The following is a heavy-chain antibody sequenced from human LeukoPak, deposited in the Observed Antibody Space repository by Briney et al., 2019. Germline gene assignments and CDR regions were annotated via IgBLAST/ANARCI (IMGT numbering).Heavy chain of an antibody. V-gene: IGHV3-23*01. J-gene: IGHJ4*02. CDR2: IRGDSSLT. CDR3: AKGRFVSSTFDS. CDR1: GFAFSSDA. Sequence: PGGSLRLSCAASGFAFSSDAMSWVRQAPGKGLEWVSLIRGDSSLTEYADSVKGRFTISRDNSKNTPYLQMNSLRAEGTAIYYCAKGRFVSSTFDSWGQGTLVTVSS. D-gene: IGHD6-6*01.